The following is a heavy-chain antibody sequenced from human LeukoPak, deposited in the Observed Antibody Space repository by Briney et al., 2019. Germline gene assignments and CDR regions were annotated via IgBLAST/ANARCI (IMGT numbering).Heavy chain of an antibody. D-gene: IGHD2-21*01. CDR3: ARDLVMVNTPGDDFDY. CDR1: GFSFSGYW. V-gene: IGHV3-74*01. J-gene: IGHJ4*02. Sequence: PGGSLRLPCAASGFSFSGYWMHWVRQAPGKGLVWVPRINEDGSFTSYADSVKGRFTVSRDNAKNTLYLQMNSLRAEDTAVYYCARDLVMVNTPGDDFDYWGRGTLVTVSS. CDR2: INEDGSFT.